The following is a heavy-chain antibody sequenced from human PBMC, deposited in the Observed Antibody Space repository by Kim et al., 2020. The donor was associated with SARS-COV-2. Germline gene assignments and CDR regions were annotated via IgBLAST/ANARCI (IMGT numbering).Heavy chain of an antibody. V-gene: IGHV3-23*01. D-gene: IGHD3-10*01. Sequence: GGSLRLACAASGFSFSAHAMSWVRQAPGQGLEWVASITSDAATTYYADSVAGRFTISRDNSRNTLFLQSNSLRADDTAVYYCAKDRPNYYGSNGNYYRSGGDRGGPGTRVPVSS. CDR1: GFSFSAHA. CDR2: ITSDAATT. CDR3: AKDRPNYYGSNGNYYRSGGDR. J-gene: IGHJ4*02.